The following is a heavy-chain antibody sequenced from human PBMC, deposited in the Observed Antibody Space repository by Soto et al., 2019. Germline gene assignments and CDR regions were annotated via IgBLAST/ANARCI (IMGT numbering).Heavy chain of an antibody. CDR2: IYYSGST. CDR3: ARSISSTRFAYYYYYYMDV. D-gene: IGHD2-2*01. V-gene: IGHV4-39*01. Sequence: SETLSLTCTVSGGSISSSSYYWGWIRQPPGKGLEWIGSIYYSGSTYYNPSLKSRVTISVDTSKNQFSLKLSSVTAADTAVYYCARSISSTRFAYYYYYYMDVWGKGTTVTVSS. CDR1: GGSISSSSYY. J-gene: IGHJ6*03.